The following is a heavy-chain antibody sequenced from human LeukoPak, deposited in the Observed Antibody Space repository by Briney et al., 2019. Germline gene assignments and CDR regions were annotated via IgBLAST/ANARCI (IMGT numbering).Heavy chain of an antibody. CDR3: ARQMRRGRGSYFYFDY. CDR2: ISNSGSTT. V-gene: IGHV3-48*03. D-gene: IGHD1-26*01. CDR1: GFTFGDYE. J-gene: IGHJ4*02. Sequence: GGSLRLSCIASGFTFGDYEMNWVRQAPGKGLEWVSYISNSGSTTFFADSVKGRFTISRDNAKNSLYLQMNSLRVEDTAVYYCARQMRRGRGSYFYFDYWGQGTLVTVSS.